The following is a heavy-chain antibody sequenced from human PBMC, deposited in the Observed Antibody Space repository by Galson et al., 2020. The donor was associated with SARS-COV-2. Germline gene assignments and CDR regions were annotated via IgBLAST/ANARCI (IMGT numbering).Heavy chain of an antibody. CDR2: IWYDGSNK. J-gene: IGHJ6*02. V-gene: IGHV3-33*06. D-gene: IGHD5-18*01. CDR3: AKDGGYSYGSDYYYYGMDV. Sequence: GGSLRLSCAAYGFTFSSYGMHWVRQAPGKGLEWVAVIWYDGSNKYYADSVKGRFTISRDNSKNTLYLQMNSLRAEDTAVYYCAKDGGYSYGSDYYYYGMDVWGQGTTVTVSS. CDR1: GFTFSSYG.